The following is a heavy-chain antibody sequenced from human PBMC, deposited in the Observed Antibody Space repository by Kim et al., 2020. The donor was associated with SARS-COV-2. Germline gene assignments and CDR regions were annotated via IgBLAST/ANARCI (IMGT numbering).Heavy chain of an antibody. CDR3: ARGLWISKGPTSHGSGSPYGDYYYYGMDV. J-gene: IGHJ6*02. CDR2: ISAYNGNT. V-gene: IGHV1-18*04. D-gene: IGHD3-10*01. Sequence: ASVKVSCKASGYTFTSYGISWVRQAPGQGLEWMGWISAYNGNTNYAQKLQGRVTMTTDTSTSTAYMELRSLRSDDTAVYYCARGLWISKGPTSHGSGSPYGDYYYYGMDVWGQGTTVTVSS. CDR1: GYTFTSYG.